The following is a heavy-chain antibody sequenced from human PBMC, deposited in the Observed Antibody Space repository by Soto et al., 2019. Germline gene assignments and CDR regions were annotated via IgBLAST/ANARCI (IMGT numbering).Heavy chain of an antibody. CDR3: ARATGFGGYYYYGMDV. V-gene: IGHV3-33*01. D-gene: IGHD3-3*01. Sequence: GGSLRLSCAASGFTFSSYGMHWVRQAPGKGLEWVAVIWYDGSNKYYADSVKGRFIISRDNSKNTLYLQMNSLRAEDTAVYYCARATGFGGYYYYGMDVWGQGTTVTVSS. CDR2: IWYDGSNK. J-gene: IGHJ6*02. CDR1: GFTFSSYG.